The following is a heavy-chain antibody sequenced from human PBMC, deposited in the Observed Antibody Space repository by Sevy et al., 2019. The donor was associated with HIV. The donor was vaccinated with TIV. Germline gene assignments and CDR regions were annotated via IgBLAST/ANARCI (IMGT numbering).Heavy chain of an antibody. Sequence: GGSLRLSCAASGFTFSTYGMHWVRQAPGKGLEWVAVIWFDGSNTYYADSVKGRFTISRDIAKNTLCLQMNSLRAEDTAVYYCAKDGLGYSSGWTLYYFDYLGQGTLVTVSS. CDR1: GFTFSTYG. J-gene: IGHJ4*02. CDR2: IWFDGSNT. D-gene: IGHD6-19*01. CDR3: AKDGLGYSSGWTLYYFDY. V-gene: IGHV3-30*02.